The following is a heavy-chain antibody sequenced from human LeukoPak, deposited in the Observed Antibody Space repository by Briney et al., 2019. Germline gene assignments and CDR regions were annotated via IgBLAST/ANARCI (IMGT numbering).Heavy chain of an antibody. V-gene: IGHV3-30*02. D-gene: IGHD6-6*01. J-gene: IGHJ4*02. CDR3: AKGGARPHSYYFDY. CDR1: GLTFSSYD. CDR2: VRYDGSQK. Sequence: GGSLRLSCAASGLTFSSYDMYWVRQAPGKGLDWVAFVRYDGSQKYYADSVKGRFTLSRDNSKNTLYLQMNSLRAEDTAVFYCAKGGARPHSYYFDYWGQGTLVTVSS.